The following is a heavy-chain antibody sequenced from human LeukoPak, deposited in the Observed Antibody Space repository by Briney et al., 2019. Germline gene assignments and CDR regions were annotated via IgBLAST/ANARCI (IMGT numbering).Heavy chain of an antibody. V-gene: IGHV4-34*01. CDR1: GGSFRGYY. CDR2: INHSGST. CDR3: ARGPPTDYYDSSGFYYVFDY. D-gene: IGHD3-22*01. Sequence: SETLTLTCAVYGGSFRGYYWRWIRQPPRKGLEWIGEINHSGSTNYNPSLKSRVTISVDTSKTHFSLKLSSVTAADTAVYFCARGPPTDYYDSSGFYYVFDYWGQGTLVTVSS. J-gene: IGHJ4*02.